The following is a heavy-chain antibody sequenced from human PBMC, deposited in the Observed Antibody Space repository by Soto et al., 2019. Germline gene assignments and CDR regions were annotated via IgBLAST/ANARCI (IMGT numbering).Heavy chain of an antibody. Sequence: QVHLVQSGAEVKKPGSSVKVSCKASGGTFSNHASNWVRQAPGQGLEWMGRIIPIFSTTNYAQKFQGRVTFTADESTVTAYMELSRLKHDDTAVYYCAREVEADFTCREDVCDIWGPGTLVTVSS. V-gene: IGHV1-69*12. J-gene: IGHJ3*02. CDR2: IIPIFSTT. D-gene: IGHD3-16*01. CDR1: GGTFSNHA. CDR3: AREVEADFTCREDVCDI.